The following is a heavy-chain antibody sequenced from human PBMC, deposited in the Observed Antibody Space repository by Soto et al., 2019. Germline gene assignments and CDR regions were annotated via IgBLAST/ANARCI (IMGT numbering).Heavy chain of an antibody. CDR3: TTLYSGYDYVGY. J-gene: IGHJ4*02. CDR2: IRSKTVGGTT. CDR1: RFPCSNAW. D-gene: IGHD5-12*01. V-gene: IGHV3-15*01. Sequence: EVQLVESGGGLVKPGGSLRLSCAASRFPCSNAWMSWVRQAPGKGLEWVGRIRSKTVGGTTEYAAPVKGRFTISRDDSKNTLYLQMNSLKSEDTAVYYCTTLYSGYDYVGYWGQGTLVTVSS.